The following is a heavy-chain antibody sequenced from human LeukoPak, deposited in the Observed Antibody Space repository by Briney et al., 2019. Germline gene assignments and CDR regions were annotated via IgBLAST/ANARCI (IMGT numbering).Heavy chain of an antibody. D-gene: IGHD3-10*01. CDR3: AKYGSGSYYNKNQYFDY. CDR2: ISGSGGST. Sequence: AGGSLRLSCAASGFTFSSYAMSWVRQAPGKGLEWVSAISGSGGSTYYADSVKGRFTISRDNSKNTLYLQMNSLRAEDTAVYYCAKYGSGSYYNKNQYFDYWGQGTLVTVSS. J-gene: IGHJ4*02. V-gene: IGHV3-23*01. CDR1: GFTFSSYA.